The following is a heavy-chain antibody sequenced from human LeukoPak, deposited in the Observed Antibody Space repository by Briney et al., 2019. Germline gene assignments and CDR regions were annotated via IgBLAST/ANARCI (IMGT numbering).Heavy chain of an antibody. V-gene: IGHV3-21*01. CDR3: ARDGRTAYYYDSSGYYPS. J-gene: IGHJ4*02. CDR2: ISSSSSYI. Sequence: GGSLRLSCAASGFTFSSYSMNWVRQAPAKGLELVSSISSSSSYIYYADSVKGRFTISRDNAKNSLYLQMNSLRAEDTAVYYCARDGRTAYYYDSSGYYPSWGQGTLVTVSS. CDR1: GFTFSSYS. D-gene: IGHD3-22*01.